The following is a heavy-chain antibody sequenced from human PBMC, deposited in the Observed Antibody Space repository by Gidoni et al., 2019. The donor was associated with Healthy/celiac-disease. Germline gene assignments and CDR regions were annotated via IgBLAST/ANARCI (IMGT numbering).Heavy chain of an antibody. Sequence: QVQLVESGGGVGQPGRSLRLSCAASGFTFSSYGMHWVRQAPGKGLDWVAVISYDGSNKYYADSVKGRFTISRDNSKNTLYLQMNSLRAEDTAVYYCAKGYSYGLHWGQGTLVTVSS. CDR2: ISYDGSNK. CDR1: GFTFSSYG. J-gene: IGHJ4*02. D-gene: IGHD5-18*01. CDR3: AKGYSYGLH. V-gene: IGHV3-30*18.